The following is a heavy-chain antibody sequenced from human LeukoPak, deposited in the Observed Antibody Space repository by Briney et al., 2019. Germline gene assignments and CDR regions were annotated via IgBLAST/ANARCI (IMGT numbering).Heavy chain of an antibody. CDR3: ARGYEYSSSPWSFKDNWFDP. D-gene: IGHD6-6*01. Sequence: ASVKVSCKASGYTFTSYDINWVRQATGQGLEWMGWMNPNSGNTGYAQKFQGRVTMTRNTSISTAYMELSSLRSEDTAVYYCARGYEYSSSPWSFKDNWFDPWGQGTLVTVSS. J-gene: IGHJ5*02. CDR1: GYTFTSYD. CDR2: MNPNSGNT. V-gene: IGHV1-8*01.